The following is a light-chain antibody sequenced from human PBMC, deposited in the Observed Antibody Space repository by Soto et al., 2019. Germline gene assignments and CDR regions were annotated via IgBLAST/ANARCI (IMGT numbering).Light chain of an antibody. Sequence: GDRVTIICRASQSIGNWLAWYQQKPGTAPKVLIYHASNLQSGVPSRFSGSGSGTEFTLTISSLQPDDFATYHCQEYKTWTFGQGTKVDIK. CDR3: QEYKTWT. CDR2: HAS. CDR1: QSIGNW. J-gene: IGKJ1*01. V-gene: IGKV1-5*02.